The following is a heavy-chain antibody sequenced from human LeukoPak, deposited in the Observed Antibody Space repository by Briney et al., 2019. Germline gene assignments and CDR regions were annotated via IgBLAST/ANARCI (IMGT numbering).Heavy chain of an antibody. CDR3: ARAVYDYIWGSYRFDY. D-gene: IGHD3-16*02. CDR1: GGSISSGGYY. J-gene: IGHJ4*03. V-gene: IGHV4-31*03. CDR2: IYYSGST. Sequence: SETLSLTCTVSGGSISSGGYYWSWIRQHPGKGLEWIGFIYYSGSTYYNPSLKSRVTFSVDTSKNQFSLKLSSVNAADTAVYYCARAVYDYIWGSYRFDYWGQGTTVTVSS.